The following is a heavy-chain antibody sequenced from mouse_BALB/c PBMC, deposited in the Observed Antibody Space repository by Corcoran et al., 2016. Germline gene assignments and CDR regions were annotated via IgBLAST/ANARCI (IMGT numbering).Heavy chain of an antibody. J-gene: IGHJ2*01. CDR2: ISYDGSN. CDR3: ARDYYGSSYFDY. D-gene: IGHD1-1*01. Sequence: DVQLQESGPGLVKPSQSLSLTCSVTGYSITSGYSWNWIRQFPGSKLEWMGYISYDGSNNYNPSLKNRISITRDTSKNQFFLKLNSVTTEDTATYYCARDYYGSSYFDYGGQGTTLTVSS. CDR1: GYSITSGYS. V-gene: IGHV3-6*02.